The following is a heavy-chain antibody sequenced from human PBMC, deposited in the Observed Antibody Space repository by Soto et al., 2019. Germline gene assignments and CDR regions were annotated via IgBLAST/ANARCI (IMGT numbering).Heavy chain of an antibody. CDR3: AKDTFITTLGPPFMDV. CDR2: ISYDGSNK. V-gene: IGHV3-30*18. J-gene: IGHJ6*02. D-gene: IGHD3-3*01. CDR1: GFTFSSYG. Sequence: PGGSLRLSCAASGFTFSSYGMHWVRQAPGKGLEWVAVISYDGSNKYYADSVKGRFTISRDNSKNTLYLQMNSLRAEDTAVYYCAKDTFITTLGPPFMDVWGQGTTVTVSS.